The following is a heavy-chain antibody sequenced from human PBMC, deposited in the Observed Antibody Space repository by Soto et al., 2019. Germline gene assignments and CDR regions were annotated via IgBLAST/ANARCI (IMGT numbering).Heavy chain of an antibody. D-gene: IGHD6-19*01. V-gene: IGHV4-61*01. CDR1: GGSISSGSYY. CDR2: IYYSGST. Sequence: PSETLSLTCTVSGGSISSGSYYWSWIRQPPGKGLEWIGYIYYSGSTNYNPSLKSRVTISVDTSKNQFSLKLSSVTAADTAVYYCARHSYSSGWYWLDPWGQGTLVTVSS. CDR3: ARHSYSSGWYWLDP. J-gene: IGHJ5*02.